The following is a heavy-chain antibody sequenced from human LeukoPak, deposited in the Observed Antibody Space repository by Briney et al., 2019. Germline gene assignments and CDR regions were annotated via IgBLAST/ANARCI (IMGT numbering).Heavy chain of an antibody. V-gene: IGHV3-7*01. J-gene: IGHJ3*02. CDR1: GFTFSSYW. D-gene: IGHD4-17*01. Sequence: GSLRLSCADSGFTFSSYWMSWVRQAPGKGLEWVSNIKPDGSEKYCVDSVKGRFTISRDNAKNSLYLQMNSLRAEDTAVYYCARGDFNDYGDYVDAFEIWGQGTMVTVSA. CDR2: IKPDGSEK. CDR3: ARGDFNDYGDYVDAFEI.